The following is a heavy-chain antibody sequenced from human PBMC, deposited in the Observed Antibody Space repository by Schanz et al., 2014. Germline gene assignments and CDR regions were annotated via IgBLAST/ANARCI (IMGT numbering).Heavy chain of an antibody. J-gene: IGHJ5*02. CDR3: ARDRGYDFSFDP. Sequence: QVQLQESGPGLVKSSETLSLTCTVSGGSISSFYWGWIRQPAGKGLEWIGRIYTSGSTNYNPSLKSRVPMSLDTSKNQFSLNLTSVTAADTAVYYCARDRGYDFSFDPWGQGTLVTVSS. V-gene: IGHV4-4*07. CDR1: GGSISSFY. D-gene: IGHD3-3*01. CDR2: IYTSGST.